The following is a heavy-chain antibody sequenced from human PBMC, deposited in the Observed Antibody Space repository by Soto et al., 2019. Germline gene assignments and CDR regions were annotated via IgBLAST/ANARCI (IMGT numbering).Heavy chain of an antibody. D-gene: IGHD2-8*01. V-gene: IGHV3-9*01. CDR3: AKDLRLQMVSWFDP. J-gene: IGHJ5*02. CDR1: GFTFDDYA. CDR2: IDWKSGTV. Sequence: VQLVESGGGLVQPGRSLRLSCAASGFTFDDYAMHWVRQVPGKGLEWVSGIDWKSGTVVYADSVKGRFTVSRDNAKNSLYLQMNSLRADDTALYYCAKDLRLQMVSWFDPWGQGTLVTVSS.